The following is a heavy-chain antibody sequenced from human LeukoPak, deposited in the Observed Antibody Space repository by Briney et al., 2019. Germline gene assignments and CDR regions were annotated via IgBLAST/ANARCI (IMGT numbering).Heavy chain of an antibody. CDR1: GXTFSSYS. V-gene: IGHV3-21*01. CDR3: ARGGVGNYDSSGYYFY. D-gene: IGHD3-22*01. Sequence: GGSLRLSCAASGXTFSSYSMNWVRQAPGKGLEWVSSISSSSSYIYYADSVKGRFTISRDNAKKSLYLLMNSLRAEDTAVYYCARGGVGNYDSSGYYFYWGQGTLVTVSS. CDR2: ISSSSSYI. J-gene: IGHJ4*02.